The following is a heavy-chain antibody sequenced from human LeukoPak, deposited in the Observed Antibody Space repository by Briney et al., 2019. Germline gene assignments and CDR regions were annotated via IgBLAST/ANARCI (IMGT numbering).Heavy chain of an antibody. J-gene: IGHJ3*02. Sequence: GGSLRLSCVASGFTFSDYILDWVRQAPGKGLEWDGRIRRKRNSYTTEYAASVKGRFSISRDDLKKTLYLHMNSLQTEDTAVYHCSRDGAEGDNSAFDIWGPGTMVTVSS. CDR2: IRRKRNSYTT. V-gene: IGHV3-72*01. D-gene: IGHD3-22*01. CDR3: SRDGAEGDNSAFDI. CDR1: GFTFSDYI.